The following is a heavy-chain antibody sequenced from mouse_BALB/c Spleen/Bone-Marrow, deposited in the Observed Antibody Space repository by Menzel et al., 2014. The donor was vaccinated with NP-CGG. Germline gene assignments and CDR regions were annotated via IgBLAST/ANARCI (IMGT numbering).Heavy chain of an antibody. CDR3: NRYDWYFDV. D-gene: IGHD2-14*01. CDR2: IDPENGDT. V-gene: IGHV14-4*02. Sequence: VQLQQSGAELVRSGASVKLSCTASGFNIKDYYMHWVKQRPEQGLEWIGWIDPENGDTEYAPEFQGKATMTADTSSNTAYLQLSSLTSEDTAVYYCNRYDWYFDVWGAGTTVTVSS. J-gene: IGHJ1*01. CDR1: GFNIKDYY.